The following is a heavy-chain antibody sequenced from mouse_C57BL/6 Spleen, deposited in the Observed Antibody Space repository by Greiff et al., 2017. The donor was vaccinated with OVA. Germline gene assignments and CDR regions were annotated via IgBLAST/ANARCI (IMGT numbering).Heavy chain of an antibody. Sequence: QVQLQQPGAELVKPGASVKLSCKASGYTFTSYWMPWVKQRPGQGLEWIGMIYPNSGSTNYNEKFKSKATLTVDKSSSTAYMQLSSLTSEDSAVYYCARIDRNHYDAMDYWGQGTTVTVSA. V-gene: IGHV1-64*01. CDR3: ARIDRNHYDAMDY. CDR1: GYTFTSYW. J-gene: IGHJ4*01. CDR2: IYPNSGST.